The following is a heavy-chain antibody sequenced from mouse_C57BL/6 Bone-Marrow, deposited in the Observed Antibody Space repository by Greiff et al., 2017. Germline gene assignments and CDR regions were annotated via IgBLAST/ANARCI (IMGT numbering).Heavy chain of an antibody. Sequence: VQLQQSGPELVKPGASVKIPCKASGYTFTDYNMDWVKQSHGKSLEWIGDINPNNGGTIYNQKFKGKATLTVDKSSSTAYMELRSLTSEDTAVYYCARKRGEWYFDVWGTGTTVTVSS. CDR1: GYTFTDYN. CDR2: INPNNGGT. V-gene: IGHV1-18*01. CDR3: ARKRGEWYFDV. J-gene: IGHJ1*03.